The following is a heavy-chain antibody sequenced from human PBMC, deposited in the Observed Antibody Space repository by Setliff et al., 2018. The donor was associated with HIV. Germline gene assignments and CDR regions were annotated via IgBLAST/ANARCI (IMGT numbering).Heavy chain of an antibody. CDR2: INEDGSEK. Sequence: GGSLRLSCAASGFTFSSSWMSWVRQAPGKGLEWVANINEDGSEKYYMDSMKGRLTISRDNAKNSLYLQMTSLRAEDTALYFCARDPRTDSSYAWFDSWGQGTLVTVS. J-gene: IGHJ5*01. CDR3: ARDPRTDSSYAWFDS. CDR1: GFTFSSSW. V-gene: IGHV3-7*03. D-gene: IGHD6-6*01.